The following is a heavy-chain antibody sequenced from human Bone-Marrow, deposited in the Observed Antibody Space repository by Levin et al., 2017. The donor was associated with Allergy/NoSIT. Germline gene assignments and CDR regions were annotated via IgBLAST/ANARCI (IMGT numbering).Heavy chain of an antibody. V-gene: IGHV4-59*08. Sequence: SQTLSLTCSVSGASVKDDHWSWVRQPPGKGLEWIGYMHYNGRTSYSPSLKTRLIIIIDTSNNQFSLKLSSVTAADTAIYYCARHGGARYRPPGVPFLWGPGKLVTVSP. CDR1: GASVKDDH. CDR2: MHYNGRT. D-gene: IGHD3-9*01. CDR3: ARHGGARYRPPGVPFL. J-gene: IGHJ4*02.